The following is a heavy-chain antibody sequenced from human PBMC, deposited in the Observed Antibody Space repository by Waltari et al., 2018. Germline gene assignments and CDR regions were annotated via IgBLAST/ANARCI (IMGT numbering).Heavy chain of an antibody. V-gene: IGHV3-23*01. D-gene: IGHD6-19*01. Sequence: DVRLSASGGGLAQPGGSLRLSCVASEFPLSNSAMSWVRQAPGKGLEWVSALVRSGFGTHYADSVKGRFAISRDNAKNTLYLQMNSLRAEDTAVYYCAKCEMYDSGWCAFFRYWGQGTLVTVSS. CDR1: EFPLSNSA. CDR3: AKCEMYDSGWCAFFRY. J-gene: IGHJ4*02. CDR2: LVRSGFGT.